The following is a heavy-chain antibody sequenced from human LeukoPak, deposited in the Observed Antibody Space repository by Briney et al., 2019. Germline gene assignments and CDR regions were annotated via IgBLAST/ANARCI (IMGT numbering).Heavy chain of an antibody. CDR2: IYYSGST. Sequence: SETLSLTCTVSGGSISSYYWSWIRQPPGKGLEWIGYIYYSGSTNYNPSLKSRVTISVDTSKNQFSLKLSSVTAADTAVYYCARENTGGADLDYWGQGTLVTVSS. D-gene: IGHD5-18*01. CDR1: GGSISSYY. J-gene: IGHJ4*02. CDR3: ARENTGGADLDY. V-gene: IGHV4-59*01.